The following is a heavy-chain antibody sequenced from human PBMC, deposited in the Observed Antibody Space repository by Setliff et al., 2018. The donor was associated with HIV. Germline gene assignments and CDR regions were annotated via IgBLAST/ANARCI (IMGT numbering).Heavy chain of an antibody. CDR1: GYTYPSYY. V-gene: IGHV1-46*01. CDR2: INPSGGST. D-gene: IGHD4-17*01. J-gene: IGHJ4*02. CDR3: ARRRGYGDYMVY. Sequence: ASVKVSCKASGYTYPSYYMHCVREAPGQGLEWMGIINPSGGSTIYAQQFQGRVTMTRDTPTSTVYMELSSLRSEDTAVYYCARRRGYGDYMVYWGQGTLVTVSS.